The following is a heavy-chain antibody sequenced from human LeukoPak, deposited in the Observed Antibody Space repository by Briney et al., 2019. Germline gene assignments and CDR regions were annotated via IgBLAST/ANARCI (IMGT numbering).Heavy chain of an antibody. CDR3: ARIGFGEATFAFDL. J-gene: IGHJ3*01. Sequence: SETLSLTCTVSGGSISSSSYYWSWIRQPPGKGLEWIGEINHSGSTNYNPSLKSRVTISVDTSKNQFSLKLSSVTAADTAVYYCARIGFGEATFAFDLWGQGTVVTVSS. CDR1: GGSISSSSYY. V-gene: IGHV4-39*07. CDR2: INHSGST. D-gene: IGHD3-10*01.